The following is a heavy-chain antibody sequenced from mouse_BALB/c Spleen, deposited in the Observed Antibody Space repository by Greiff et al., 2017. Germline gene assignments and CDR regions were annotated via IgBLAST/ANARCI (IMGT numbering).Heavy chain of an antibody. D-gene: IGHD2-14*01. CDR3: ARNGRYDVTTGFAY. V-gene: IGHV2-2*02. Sequence: VQLQQSGPGLVQPSQSLSITCTVSGFSLTSYGVHWVRQSPGKGLEWLGVIWSGGSTDYNAAFISRLSISKDNSKSQVFFKMNSLQANDTAIYYCARNGRYDVTTGFAYWGQGTLVTVSA. CDR2: IWSGGST. CDR1: GFSLTSYG. J-gene: IGHJ3*01.